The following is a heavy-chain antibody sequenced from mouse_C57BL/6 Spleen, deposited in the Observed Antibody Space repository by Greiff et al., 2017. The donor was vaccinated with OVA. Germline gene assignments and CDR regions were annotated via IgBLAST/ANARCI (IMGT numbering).Heavy chain of an antibody. Sequence: VQLQQSGPELVKPGASVKISCKASGYSFTSYYIHWVKQRPGQGLEWIGWIYPGSGNTKYNEKFKGKATLTADTSSSTAYMQLSSLTSEDSAVYYGARITTVLAADYYFDYWGQGTTLTVSS. J-gene: IGHJ2*01. CDR3: ARITTVLAADYYFDY. CDR2: IYPGSGNT. D-gene: IGHD1-1*01. CDR1: GYSFTSYY. V-gene: IGHV1-66*01.